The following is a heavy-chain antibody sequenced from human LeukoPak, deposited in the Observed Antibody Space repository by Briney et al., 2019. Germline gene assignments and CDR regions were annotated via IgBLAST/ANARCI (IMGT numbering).Heavy chain of an antibody. CDR2: IKQDGSEK. CDR1: GFNFRDYH. J-gene: IGHJ6*03. V-gene: IGHV3-7*01. Sequence: GGSLRLSCADSGFNFRDYHMTWIRQAPGKGLEWVANIKQDGSEKYYVDSVKGRFTISRDNAKNSLYLQMNSLRAEDTAVYYCAGDYYYYYMDVWGKGTTVTVSS. CDR3: AGDYYYYYMDV.